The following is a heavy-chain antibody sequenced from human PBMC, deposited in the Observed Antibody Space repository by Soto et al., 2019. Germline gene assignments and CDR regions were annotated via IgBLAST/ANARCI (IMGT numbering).Heavy chain of an antibody. J-gene: IGHJ4*02. CDR3: ARSGDNYNRLDY. Sequence: GGSLRLSCAASGLTFSSYGMHWVRQAPGKGLEWISYSSNSGTFSRYADSVKGRFSISRDNTKNLLYLQMNSLRAEDTAVYYCARSGDNYNRLDYWGQRTQVTVSA. D-gene: IGHD1-1*01. CDR2: SSNSGTFS. V-gene: IGHV3-21*05. CDR1: GLTFSSYG.